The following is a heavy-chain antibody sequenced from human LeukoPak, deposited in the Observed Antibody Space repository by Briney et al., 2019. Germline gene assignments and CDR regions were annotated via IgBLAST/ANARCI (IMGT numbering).Heavy chain of an antibody. CDR3: ARGASYYCDSSGYYYLDWFDP. V-gene: IGHV4-59*01. D-gene: IGHD3-22*01. CDR1: GGSISSYY. J-gene: IGHJ5*02. CDR2: IYYSGST. Sequence: SETLSLTCTVSGGSISSYYWSWIRQPPGKGLEWIGYIYYSGSTNYNPSLKSRVAISVDTSKNQFSLKLSSVTAADTAVYYCARGASYYCDSSGYYYLDWFDPWGQGTLVTVSS.